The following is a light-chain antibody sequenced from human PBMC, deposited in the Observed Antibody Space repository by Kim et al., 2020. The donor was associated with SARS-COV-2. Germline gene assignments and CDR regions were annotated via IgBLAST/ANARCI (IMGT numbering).Light chain of an antibody. V-gene: IGKV3-15*01. CDR3: QHYNNWPLT. CDR1: QSVRDM. Sequence: EIVMTQSPATLSVSPGERATLSCRASQSVRDMLAWYQQKPGQAPRLLIYDASTRATGIPDRFSGSGSGTQFTLTISSLQSEDFAYYYCQHYNNWPLTFGGGTKLEI. CDR2: DAS. J-gene: IGKJ4*01.